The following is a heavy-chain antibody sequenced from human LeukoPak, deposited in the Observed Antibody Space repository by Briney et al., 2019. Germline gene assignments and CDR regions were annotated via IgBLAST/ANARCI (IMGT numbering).Heavy chain of an antibody. J-gene: IGHJ4*02. CDR2: ISTAGDT. D-gene: IGHD6-19*01. V-gene: IGHV3-13*04. Sequence: PGGSLRLSCAASGLTLSNYDMLWVRQAAGKGLEWVSAISTAGDTYYPGSEKGRFTISRDNAKNSLYLQMRGLRVDDTAVYYCVRAPPATGWLVDHWGQGTLVTVSS. CDR1: GLTLSNYD. CDR3: VRAPPATGWLVDH.